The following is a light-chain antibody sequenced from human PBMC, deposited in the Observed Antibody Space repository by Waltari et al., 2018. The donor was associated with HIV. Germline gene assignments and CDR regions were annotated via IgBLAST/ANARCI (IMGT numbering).Light chain of an antibody. J-gene: IGLJ1*01. CDR2: EVI. V-gene: IGLV2-14*01. Sequence: QSALTQPASVSGSPGQSITISCTGTSSDVGGYNYVSWYQQHPGKAPKLMICEVIMRPSGFSNRFSGSKSGNAASLTISGLQAEDEADYYCSSYTSSSTSHVFGTGTKVTVL. CDR1: SSDVGGYNY. CDR3: SSYTSSSTSHV.